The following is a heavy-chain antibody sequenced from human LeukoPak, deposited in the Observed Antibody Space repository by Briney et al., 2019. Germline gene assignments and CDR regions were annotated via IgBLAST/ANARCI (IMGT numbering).Heavy chain of an antibody. CDR2: VNPNSGDT. J-gene: IGHJ4*02. CDR3: ARSNYYGSQSEY. CDR1: GYTFSAFH. D-gene: IGHD3-10*01. Sequence: ASVKVSCKASGYTFSAFHIHWVRLAPGQGPEWMGWVNPNSGDTNYAQRFRGRVTMTRDTSINTASMELSSLRSDDTAVYYCARSNYYGSQSEYWGQGTQVAISS. V-gene: IGHV1-2*02.